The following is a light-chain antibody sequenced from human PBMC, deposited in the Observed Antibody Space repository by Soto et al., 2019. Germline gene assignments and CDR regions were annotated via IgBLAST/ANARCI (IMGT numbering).Light chain of an antibody. J-gene: IGKJ1*01. CDR1: QSVNSN. Sequence: ETVMTQSPATLSVSPGERATLSCRASQSVNSNLAWYQQKLGQAPRVLIFGASTRATVIPARFSGSGSGTEFSLTINSLQSEDFAVYYCQEYNTWPWTFGQGTKVEIK. CDR3: QEYNTWPWT. CDR2: GAS. V-gene: IGKV3-15*01.